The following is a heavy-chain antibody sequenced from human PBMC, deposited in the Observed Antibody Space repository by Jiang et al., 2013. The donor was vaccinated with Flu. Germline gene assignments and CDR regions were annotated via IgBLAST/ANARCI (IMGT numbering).Heavy chain of an antibody. V-gene: IGHV5-10-1*01. CDR3: ARESSDSGGFYYIDY. CDR2: IDPSDSFT. CDR1: GYSFTNHW. Sequence: LKIPCKTSGYSFTNHWISWVRQMPGKALEWMGRIDPSDSFTRDSPSFRGHVTMSVDKSISTAYLQWSSLKASDTAVYYCARESSDSGGFYYIDYWGQGTLVSVSS. D-gene: IGHD3-22*01. J-gene: IGHJ4*02.